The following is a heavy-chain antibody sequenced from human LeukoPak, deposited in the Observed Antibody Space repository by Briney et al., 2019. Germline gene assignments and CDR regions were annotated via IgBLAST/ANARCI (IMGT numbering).Heavy chain of an antibody. Sequence: GGSLRLSCAASGFTFSSYSMNWVRQAPGKGLEWVSYISSSSSTIYYADSVKGRFTISRDNAKNSLYLQMNSLRAEDTAVYYCARGSFWALDYWGQGTLVTVSS. V-gene: IGHV3-48*04. CDR1: GFTFSSYS. CDR3: ARGSFWALDY. J-gene: IGHJ4*02. CDR2: ISSSSSTI. D-gene: IGHD7-27*01.